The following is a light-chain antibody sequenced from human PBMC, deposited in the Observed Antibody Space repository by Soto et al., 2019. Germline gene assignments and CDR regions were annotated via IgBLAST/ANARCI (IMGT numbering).Light chain of an antibody. J-gene: IGLJ1*01. CDR2: EGS. V-gene: IGLV2-23*01. Sequence: QSALTQPASVSGSPGQSITISCTGTSSDVGTYNLVSWYQQHPGKAPKLMIYEGSKWPSGVSNRFSGSKSGNTASLTISGLQAEDEADYYCCSYADNTTDVFGTGTKLTVL. CDR1: SSDVGTYNL. CDR3: CSYADNTTDV.